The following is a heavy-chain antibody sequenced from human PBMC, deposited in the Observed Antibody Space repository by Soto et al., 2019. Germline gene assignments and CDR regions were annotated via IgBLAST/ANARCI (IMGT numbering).Heavy chain of an antibody. V-gene: IGHV1-18*04. Sequence: ASVKVSCKASGYTFTSYGISWVRQSPGQGLEWMGWISAYNGNTNYAQKLQGRVTMTTDTSTSTAYMELRSLRSDDTAVYYCARDHPYYYDSSGDRDNWFDPWGQGTLVTVSS. CDR1: GYTFTSYG. CDR2: ISAYNGNT. J-gene: IGHJ5*02. D-gene: IGHD3-22*01. CDR3: ARDHPYYYDSSGDRDNWFDP.